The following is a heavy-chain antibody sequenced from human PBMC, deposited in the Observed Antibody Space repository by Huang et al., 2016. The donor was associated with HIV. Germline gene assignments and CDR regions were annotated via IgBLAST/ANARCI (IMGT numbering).Heavy chain of an antibody. V-gene: IGHV3-48*01. D-gene: IGHD5-18*01. CDR3: ARVAYSYGMH. J-gene: IGHJ4*02. CDR1: GSPFNNYS. Sequence: VESGGGLVQPGGSLRLSCAASGSPFNNYSMNWVRRASGKGREWVAYIGAGGSPIYYADSVKGRFTISRDNGKKLTSLEMNSLRAEDTAVYFCARVAYSYGMHWGQGTLVTVSS. CDR2: IGAGGSPI.